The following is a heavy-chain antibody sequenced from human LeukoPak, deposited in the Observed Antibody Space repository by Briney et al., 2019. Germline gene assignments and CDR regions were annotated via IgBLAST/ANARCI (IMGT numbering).Heavy chain of an antibody. J-gene: IGHJ6*02. CDR3: ARGYSSGWTPYYYYGMDV. CDR2: IKQDGSEK. V-gene: IGHV3-7*04. CDR1: GFTFSSYW. D-gene: IGHD6-19*01. Sequence: GGSLRLSCAAPGFTFSSYWMSWVRQAPGKGLEWVANIKQDGSEKYYVDSVKGRFTISRDNAKNSLYLQMNSLRAEDTAVYYCARGYSSGWTPYYYYGMDVWGQGTTVTVSS.